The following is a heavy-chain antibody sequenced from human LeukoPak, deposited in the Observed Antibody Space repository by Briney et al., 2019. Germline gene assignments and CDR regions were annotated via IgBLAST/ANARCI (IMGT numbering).Heavy chain of an antibody. J-gene: IGHJ2*01. D-gene: IGHD1-14*01. V-gene: IGHV4-59*08. CDR3: ARRPGGYWYFDL. CDR2: IYYTGST. CDR1: GGSITSYY. Sequence: SETLSLTCTISGGSITSYYWSWIRQPPGKGLEWIGYIYYTGSTNSNPSLKSRVTLSLDTSKNQFSLNLSSVTAADTAVYYCARRPGGYWYFDLWGRGTLVTVSS.